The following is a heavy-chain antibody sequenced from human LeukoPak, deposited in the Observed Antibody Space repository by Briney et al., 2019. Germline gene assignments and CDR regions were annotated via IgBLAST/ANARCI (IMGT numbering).Heavy chain of an antibody. V-gene: IGHV3-74*01. D-gene: IGHD3-10*01. CDR1: GFTFSSYW. CDR2: ISSDGSNT. J-gene: IGHJ4*02. Sequence: PGGSLTLSCAASGFTFSSYWMHWVRQAPGKGLVWVSRISSDGSNTNYADSVKGRFTISRDNAKNTLYLQMNSLRAEDTAVYYCARPFGSGSLAYWGQGTLVTASS. CDR3: ARPFGSGSLAY.